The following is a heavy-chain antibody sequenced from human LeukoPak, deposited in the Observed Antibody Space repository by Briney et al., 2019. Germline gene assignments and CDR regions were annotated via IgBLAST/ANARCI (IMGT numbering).Heavy chain of an antibody. CDR1: GGSISSGGYY. V-gene: IGHV4-31*03. Sequence: SETLSLTCTVSGGSISSGGYYWSWIRQHPGKGLEWIGYIYYSGSTYYNPSLKSRVTISVDTSKNQFSLKLSSVTAADTAVYYCARASAGYNCSSTSCFNWFDPWGQGTLVTVSS. CDR2: IYYSGST. D-gene: IGHD2-2*01. J-gene: IGHJ5*02. CDR3: ARASAGYNCSSTSCFNWFDP.